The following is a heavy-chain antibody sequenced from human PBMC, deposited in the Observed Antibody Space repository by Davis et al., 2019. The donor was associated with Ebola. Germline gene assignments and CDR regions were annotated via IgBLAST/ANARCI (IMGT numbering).Heavy chain of an antibody. CDR2: ISSSGSTI. Sequence: GESLKISCAASGFTLSDYYMSWIRQAPGKGLEWVSYISSSGSTIYYADSVKGRFTISRDNAKNSLYLQMNSLRDEDTAVYYCARDGWQSNPAATWARGMDVWGQGTTVTVSS. D-gene: IGHD2-15*01. J-gene: IGHJ6*02. V-gene: IGHV3-11*04. CDR3: ARDGWQSNPAATWARGMDV. CDR1: GFTLSDYY.